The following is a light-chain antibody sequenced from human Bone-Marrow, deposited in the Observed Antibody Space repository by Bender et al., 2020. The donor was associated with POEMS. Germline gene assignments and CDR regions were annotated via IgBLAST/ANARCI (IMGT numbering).Light chain of an antibody. Sequence: SYVMTQPPSVSVAPGQTATITCGGTNIGSESVHWYHQKPGQDPVLVVYDDNDRPSGIPERFSGSNSGNTATLTISRVGVGDEADYYCQVWDGSSDHWVFGGGTKLTVL. V-gene: IGLV3-21*02. CDR1: NIGSES. CDR3: QVWDGSSDHWV. J-gene: IGLJ3*02. CDR2: DDN.